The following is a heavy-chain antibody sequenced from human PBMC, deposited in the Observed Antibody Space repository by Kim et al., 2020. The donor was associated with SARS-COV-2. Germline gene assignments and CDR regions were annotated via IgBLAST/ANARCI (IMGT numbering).Heavy chain of an antibody. CDR3: AKDRGSGYRPLYYFDY. Sequence: GGSLRLSCAASGFTFDDYAMHWVRQAPGKGLEWVSGISWNSGSIGYADSVKGRFTISRDNAKNSLYLQMNSLRAEDTALYYCAKDRGSGYRPLYYFDYWGQGTLVTVSS. J-gene: IGHJ4*02. CDR2: ISWNSGSI. CDR1: GFTFDDYA. V-gene: IGHV3-9*01. D-gene: IGHD3-22*01.